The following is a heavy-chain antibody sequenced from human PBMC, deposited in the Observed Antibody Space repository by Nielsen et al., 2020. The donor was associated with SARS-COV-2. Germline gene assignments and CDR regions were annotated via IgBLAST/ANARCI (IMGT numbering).Heavy chain of an antibody. V-gene: IGHV4-34*01. J-gene: IGHJ5*02. CDR3: ARQGGYSSSWYSWFDP. CDR2: INHSGST. Sequence: SETLSLTCAVYGGSFSGYYWSWIRQPPGKGLEWIGEINHSGSTNYNPSLKSRVTISVDTSKNQFSLKLSSVTAADTAVYYCARQGGYSSSWYSWFDPWGQGTLVTVSS. CDR1: GGSFSGYY. D-gene: IGHD6-13*01.